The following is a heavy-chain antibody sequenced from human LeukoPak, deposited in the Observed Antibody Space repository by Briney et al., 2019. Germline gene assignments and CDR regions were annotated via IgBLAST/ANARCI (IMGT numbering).Heavy chain of an antibody. D-gene: IGHD2-15*01. CDR1: GGSFSGYY. CDR2: INHSGST. Sequence: SETLSLTCAVYGGSFSGYYWSWIRQPPGKGLEWIGEINHSGSTNYNPSLKSRVTISVDTSKNQFSLKLSSVTAADTAVYYCARGRFVHCSGGSCYSGYYYYYMDVWGKGTTVTVSS. V-gene: IGHV4-34*01. CDR3: ARGRFVHCSGGSCYSGYYYYYMDV. J-gene: IGHJ6*03.